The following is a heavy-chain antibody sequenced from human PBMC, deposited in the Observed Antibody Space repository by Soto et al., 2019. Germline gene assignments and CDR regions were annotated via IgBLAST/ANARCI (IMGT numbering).Heavy chain of an antibody. CDR3: ARLQYSSSWVFDY. V-gene: IGHV4-34*01. CDR2: INHSGST. CDR1: GGSFSGYY. D-gene: IGHD6-13*01. J-gene: IGHJ4*02. Sequence: SETLSLTCAVYGGSFSGYYWSWIRQPPGKGLEWIGEINHSGSTNYNPSLKSRVTISVDTSKNQFSLKLSSVTAADTAVYYCARLQYSSSWVFDYWGQGTLVTVSS.